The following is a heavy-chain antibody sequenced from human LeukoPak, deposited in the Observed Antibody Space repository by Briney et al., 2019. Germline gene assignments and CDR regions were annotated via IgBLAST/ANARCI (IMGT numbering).Heavy chain of an antibody. Sequence: PGGSLRLSCVASGFTFSNYGMHWARQAPGKGLEWVAVISSDERTTYYADSVKGRSTISRDLSKSTLYLQMDSLTGEDTAVYYCAKEKAHAHPVDYWGQGTLVTVSS. CDR1: GFTFSNYG. V-gene: IGHV3-30*18. CDR3: AKEKAHAHPVDY. J-gene: IGHJ4*02. CDR2: ISSDERTT.